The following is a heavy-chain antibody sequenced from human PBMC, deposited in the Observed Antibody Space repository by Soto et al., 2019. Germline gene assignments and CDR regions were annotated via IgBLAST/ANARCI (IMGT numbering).Heavy chain of an antibody. J-gene: IGHJ4*02. CDR3: ATRNYFAVGIRYFDY. CDR2: IYHSGST. CDR1: GGSISSSNW. V-gene: IGHV4-4*02. Sequence: SETLSLTCAVSGGSISSSNWWSSVRQPPGKGLEWIGEIYHSGSTNYNPSLKSRVTISVDKSKNQFSLKLSSVTAADTAVYYCATRNYFAVGIRYFDYWGQGPMFT. D-gene: IGHD3-3*01.